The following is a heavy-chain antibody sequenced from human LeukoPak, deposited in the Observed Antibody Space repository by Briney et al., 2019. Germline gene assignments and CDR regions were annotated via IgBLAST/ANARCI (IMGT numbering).Heavy chain of an antibody. Sequence: ASVKVSCKASGYTFTSYGITWVRQAPGQGLEWMGWISAYNGNTNYAQKLQGRVTMTTDTSTSTAYMNLRSLRSDDTAVYYCARSGVMVYALKGYYYYHMDVWGKGTSVTVSS. CDR3: ARSGVMVYALKGYYYYHMDV. V-gene: IGHV1-18*01. J-gene: IGHJ6*03. CDR1: GYTFTSYG. D-gene: IGHD2-8*01. CDR2: ISAYNGNT.